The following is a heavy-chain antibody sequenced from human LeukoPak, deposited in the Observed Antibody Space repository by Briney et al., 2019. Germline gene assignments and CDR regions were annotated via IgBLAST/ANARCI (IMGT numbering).Heavy chain of an antibody. CDR1: GFTLSDYD. CDR3: AKDPWTLDGDYGDT. CDR2: ISKSDDRT. V-gene: IGHV3-23*01. J-gene: IGHJ4*02. D-gene: IGHD4-17*01. Sequence: GVSPRLSCAASGFTLSDYDMTWVRQPPGRGLEWVSRISKSDDRTYYADSVKGRFTISRDNSKNTMYLQMSSLRAEDTAVYYCAKDPWTLDGDYGDTWGQGTLVIVS.